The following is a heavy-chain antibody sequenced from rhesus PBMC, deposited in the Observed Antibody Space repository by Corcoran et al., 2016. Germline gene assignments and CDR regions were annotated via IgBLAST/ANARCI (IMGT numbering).Heavy chain of an antibody. CDR3: ARGHCSGIYCYAVMWGFADY. D-gene: IGHD2-27*01. CDR2: IYGSGGST. V-gene: IGHV4-93*01. J-gene: IGHJ4*01. Sequence: QVQLQESGPAVVKPSETLSLTCAVSGGSIRSSNWWSWIRQSPGQGLDWIGGIYGSGGSTEYNPSLKSRVTISKDTDKNQCSLKLSSVTAADTAVYYCARGHCSGIYCYAVMWGFADYWGHGVLVTVSS. CDR1: GGSIRSSNW.